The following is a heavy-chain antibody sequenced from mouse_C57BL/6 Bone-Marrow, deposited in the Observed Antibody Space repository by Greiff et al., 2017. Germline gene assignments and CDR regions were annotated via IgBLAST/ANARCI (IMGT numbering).Heavy chain of an antibody. D-gene: IGHD2-1*01. CDR1: DSEVFPIAY. CDR2: ILPSIGRT. CDR3: ARLYYGNFHWYFDV. Sequence: VHLVESGSELRSPGSSVKLSCKDFDSEVFPIAYMSWVRQKPGHGFEWIGGILPSIGRTIYGEKFEDKATLDADTLSNTAYLELNSLTSEDSAIYYCARLYYGNFHWYFDVWGTGTTVTVSS. J-gene: IGHJ1*03. V-gene: IGHV15-2*01.